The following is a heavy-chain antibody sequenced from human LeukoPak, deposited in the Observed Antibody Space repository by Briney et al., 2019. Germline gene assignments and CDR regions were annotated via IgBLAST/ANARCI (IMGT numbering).Heavy chain of an antibody. J-gene: IGHJ4*02. CDR2: INHSGST. D-gene: IGHD3-3*01. CDR1: GGSFSGYY. V-gene: IGHV4-34*01. Sequence: SETLSLTCAVYGGSFSGYYWSWIRQPPGKGLEWIGEINHSGSTNYNPSLKSRVTISVDTSKNQFSLKLSSVTAADTAVYYCVRGGRITIFGVVIIRTRSFDYWGQGTLVTVSS. CDR3: VRGGRITIFGVVIIRTRSFDY.